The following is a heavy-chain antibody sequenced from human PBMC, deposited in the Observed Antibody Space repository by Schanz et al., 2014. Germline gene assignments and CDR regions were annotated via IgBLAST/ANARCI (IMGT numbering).Heavy chain of an antibody. CDR1: GFTFSYYW. CDR3: AKYGTGKGVSFEY. V-gene: IGHV3-7*01. J-gene: IGHJ4*02. CDR2: IKLDGSEK. Sequence: EVQLVESGGGLVQPGGSLRLSCTASGFTFSYYWMTWVRQAPGKGLEWVANIKLDGSEKYYVDSVKGRFTISRDNAKNSLYLQMNSLTAEDTAVYYCAKYGTGKGVSFEYWGQGTLVTVSS. D-gene: IGHD1-26*01.